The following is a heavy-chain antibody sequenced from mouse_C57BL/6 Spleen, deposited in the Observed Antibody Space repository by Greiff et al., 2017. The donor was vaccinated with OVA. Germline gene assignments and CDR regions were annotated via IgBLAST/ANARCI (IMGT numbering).Heavy chain of an antibody. CDR1: GFSLTSYG. V-gene: IGHV2-5*01. CDR2: IWRGGST. CDR3: AKTGITGVVEDYAMDY. Sequence: QVQLKQSGPGLVQPSQSLSITCTVSGFSLTSYGVHWVRQSPGKGLEWLGVIWRGGSTDYTAAFMSRLSITKDNSKSQVFCKMNSRQADDTAIYYCAKTGITGVVEDYAMDYWGQGTSVTVSS. J-gene: IGHJ4*01. D-gene: IGHD1-1*01.